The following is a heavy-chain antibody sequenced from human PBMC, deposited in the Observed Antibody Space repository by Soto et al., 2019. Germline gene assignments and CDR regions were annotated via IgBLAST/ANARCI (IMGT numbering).Heavy chain of an antibody. Sequence: EVQVLASGGGLVQPGGSLRRSCAASGFTFSSYGMNWVRQAPGKGLEWVSGLRSDGDTTYNADSVKGRFTVSRDTSKNTVDLQMNSLRAEDTAVYYCAKGKGVGATPDGANCWGQGTLVTVSS. J-gene: IGHJ4*02. CDR3: AKGKGVGATPDGANC. D-gene: IGHD1-26*01. V-gene: IGHV3-23*01. CDR2: LRSDGDTT. CDR1: GFTFSSYG.